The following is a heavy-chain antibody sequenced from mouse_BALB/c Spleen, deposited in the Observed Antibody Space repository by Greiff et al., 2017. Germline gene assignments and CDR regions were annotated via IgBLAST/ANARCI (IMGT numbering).Heavy chain of an antibody. V-gene: IGHV5-17*02. CDR1: GFTFSSFG. Sequence: EVKLMESGGGLVQPGGSRKLSCAASGFTFSSFGMHWVRQAPEKGLEWVAYISSGSSTIYYADTVKGRFTISRDNPKNTLFLQMTSLRSEDTAMYYCAKRDLAMDYWGQGTSVTVSS. CDR2: ISSGSSTI. CDR3: AKRDLAMDY. J-gene: IGHJ4*01.